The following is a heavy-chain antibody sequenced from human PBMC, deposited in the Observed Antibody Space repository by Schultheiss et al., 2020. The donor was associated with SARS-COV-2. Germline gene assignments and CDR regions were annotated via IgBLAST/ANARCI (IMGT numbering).Heavy chain of an antibody. D-gene: IGHD3-3*01. J-gene: IGHJ3*02. V-gene: IGHV4-4*07. CDR3: ARARTIFGVVTDMEDAFDI. CDR1: GGSISSYY. CDR2: IYTSGST. Sequence: SQTLSLTCTVSGGSISSYYWSWIRQPAGKGLEWIGRIYTSGSTNYNPSLKSRVTMSVDTSKNQFSLKLSSVTAADTAVYYCARARTIFGVVTDMEDAFDIWGQGTMVTVSS.